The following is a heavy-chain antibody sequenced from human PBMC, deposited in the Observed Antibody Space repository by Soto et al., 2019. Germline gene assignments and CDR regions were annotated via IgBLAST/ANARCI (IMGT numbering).Heavy chain of an antibody. CDR3: ARHILFDP. D-gene: IGHD3-3*02. CDR2: SSSRRTYK. CDR1: GFTFSSYS. J-gene: IGHJ5*02. V-gene: IGHV3-21*01. Sequence: GGSLRLSCAASGFTFSSYSRHWVRQAPGKGLEWVSSSSSRRTYKYYADSVKGRFTISRDNAKNSLYLQMNSLRAEDTAVYYCARHILFDPWGQGTLVTVSS.